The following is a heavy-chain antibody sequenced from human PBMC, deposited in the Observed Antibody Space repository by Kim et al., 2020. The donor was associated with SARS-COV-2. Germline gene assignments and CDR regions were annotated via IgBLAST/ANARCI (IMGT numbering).Heavy chain of an antibody. J-gene: IGHJ3*02. Sequence: PSFQGQVTISADKSISTAYLQWSSLKASDTAMYYCARPKTVRGVTDAFDIWGQGTMVTVSS. D-gene: IGHD3-10*01. V-gene: IGHV5-51*01. CDR3: ARPKTVRGVTDAFDI.